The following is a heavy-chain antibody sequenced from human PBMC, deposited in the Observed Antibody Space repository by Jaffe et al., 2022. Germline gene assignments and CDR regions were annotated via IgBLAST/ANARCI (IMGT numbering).Heavy chain of an antibody. D-gene: IGHD4-17*01. CDR2: IYHSGST. CDR1: GYSISSGYY. V-gene: IGHV4-38-2*01. CDR3: ARHGWYGDYEIDY. Sequence: QVQLQESGPGLVKPSETLSLTCAVSGYSISSGYYWGWIRQPPGKGLEWIGSIYHSGSTYYNPSLKSRVTISVDTSKNQFSLKLSSVTAADTAVYYCARHGWYGDYEIDYWGQGTLVTVSS. J-gene: IGHJ4*02.